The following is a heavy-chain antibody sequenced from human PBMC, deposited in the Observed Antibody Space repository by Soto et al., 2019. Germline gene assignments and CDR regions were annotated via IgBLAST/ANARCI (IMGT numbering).Heavy chain of an antibody. CDR3: ARVRVHYDYVWGSYRRNYFDY. Sequence: SETLSLTCTVSGGSISSSSYYWGWIRQPPGKGLEWIGSIYYSGSTYYNPSLKSRVTISVDTSKNQFSLKLSSVTAADTAVYYCARVRVHYDYVWGSYRRNYFDYWGQGTLVTVSS. V-gene: IGHV4-39*01. CDR2: IYYSGST. CDR1: GGSISSSSYY. D-gene: IGHD3-16*02. J-gene: IGHJ4*02.